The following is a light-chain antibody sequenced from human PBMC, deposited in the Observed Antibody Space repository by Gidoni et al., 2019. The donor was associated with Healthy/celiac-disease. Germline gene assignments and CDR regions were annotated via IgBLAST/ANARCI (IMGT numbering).Light chain of an antibody. CDR3: QQYNNWPRT. V-gene: IGKV3-15*01. CDR1: QSVSSN. Sequence: EIVMTPSPATLSVSPGERATLSCRASQSVSSNLAWYQQKPGQAPRLLIYGASTRATGIPARCSGSGSGKELTLTISSLEAEDFAGYYCQQYNNWPRTFGQGTKVEIK. CDR2: GAS. J-gene: IGKJ1*01.